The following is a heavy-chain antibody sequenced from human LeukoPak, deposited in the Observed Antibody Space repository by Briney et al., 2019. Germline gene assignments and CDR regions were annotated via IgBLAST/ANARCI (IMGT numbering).Heavy chain of an antibody. D-gene: IGHD3-10*01. J-gene: IGHJ4*02. V-gene: IGHV6-1*01. CDR1: GDSVSSNSAA. CDR3: ARGGLYYYGSGSYSPFDY. CDR2: TCYRSKWYN. Sequence: SQTLSLTCAISGDSVSSNSAAWNWIRQSPSRGLEWLGRTCYRSKWYNDYAVSVKSRITTNPDTSKNQFSLQLNSVTPEDTAVYYCARGGLYYYGSGSYSPFDYWGQGTLVTVSS.